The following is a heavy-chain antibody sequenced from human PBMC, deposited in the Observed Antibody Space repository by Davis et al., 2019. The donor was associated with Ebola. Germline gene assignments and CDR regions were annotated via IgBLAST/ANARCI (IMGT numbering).Heavy chain of an antibody. CDR1: GFSLSTTGMR. J-gene: IGHJ4*02. CDR3: ARTRHTGYDYVLDY. D-gene: IGHD5-12*01. V-gene: IGHV2-70*04. CDR2: IDWDDDK. Sequence: SGPTLVKPTQTLTLTCTFSGFSLSTTGMRVSWIRQPPGKALEWLARIDWDDDKFYTTSLKTRLTISKDTSKNQVVLTMTNMDPVDTATYYCARTRHTGYDYVLDYWGQGTLVTVSS.